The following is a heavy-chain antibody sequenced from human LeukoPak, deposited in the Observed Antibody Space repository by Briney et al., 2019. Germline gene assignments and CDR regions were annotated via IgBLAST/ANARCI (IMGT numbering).Heavy chain of an antibody. J-gene: IGHJ5*02. CDR1: GFTFSSYA. D-gene: IGHD6-13*01. CDR2: ISYDGSNK. CDR3: ARDSGQQLVPGRFDP. Sequence: TGGSLRLSCAASGFTFSSYAMHWVRQAPGKGLEWVAVISYDGSNKYYADSVKGRFTISRDNSKNTLYLQMNSLRAEDTAVYYRARDSGQQLVPGRFDPWGQGTLVTVSS. V-gene: IGHV3-30-3*01.